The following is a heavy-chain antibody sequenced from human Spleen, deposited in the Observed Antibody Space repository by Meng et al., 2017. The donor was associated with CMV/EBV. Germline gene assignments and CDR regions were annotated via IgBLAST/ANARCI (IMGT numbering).Heavy chain of an antibody. Sequence: GESLKISCAASGFTFSSYAMSWVRQAPGKGLEWVANIKQDGSEIYYVDSAKGRFTISRDNANNSLYLQMDSLRAEDTAVYYCLVGAIGDWFDPWGQGTLVTVSS. D-gene: IGHD1-26*01. CDR1: GFTFSSYA. CDR3: LVGAIGDWFDP. V-gene: IGHV3-7*01. J-gene: IGHJ5*02. CDR2: IKQDGSEI.